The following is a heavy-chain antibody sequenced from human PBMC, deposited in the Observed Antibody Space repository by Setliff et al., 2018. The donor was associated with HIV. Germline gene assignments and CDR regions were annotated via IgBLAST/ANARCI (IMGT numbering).Heavy chain of an antibody. CDR2: IKDDGRDK. CDR3: AREVWSEDDN. CDR1: GFTFRSYW. J-gene: IGHJ4*02. Sequence: PGESLKISCVASGFTFRSYWMSWVRQAPGKRPEWVANIKDDGRDKFYLDSVKGRFAISRDNAKNSLHLQMNSLRAEDAAVYYCAREVWSEDDNWGQGTLVTVPT. V-gene: IGHV3-7*05. D-gene: IGHD3-10*01.